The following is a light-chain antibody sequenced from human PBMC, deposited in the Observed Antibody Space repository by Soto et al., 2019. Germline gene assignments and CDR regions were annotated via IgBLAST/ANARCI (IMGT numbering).Light chain of an antibody. V-gene: IGKV1-5*01. CDR1: QSISSW. CDR2: DAS. J-gene: IGKJ5*01. Sequence: DIQMTQSPSTLSASVGDRVTITCRASQSISSWLAWYQQKPGKAPKLLTYDASSLESGVPSRFSGSGSGTEFTLTISSLQPDDFATYYCQQYNSYSLITFGQGTRLEIK. CDR3: QQYNSYSLIT.